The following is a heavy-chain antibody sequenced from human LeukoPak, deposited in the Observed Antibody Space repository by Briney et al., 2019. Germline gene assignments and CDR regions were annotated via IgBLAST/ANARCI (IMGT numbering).Heavy chain of an antibody. J-gene: IGHJ3*02. CDR3: ARDLRGLWRVGHDI. Sequence: SETLSLTCAVYGGSFSGYYWSWIRQPPGKGLEWIGEINHSESTNYNPSLKSRVTISVDTSKNQFSLKLSSVTAADTAVYYCARDLRGLWRVGHDIWGQGTMVTVSS. CDR1: GGSFSGYY. D-gene: IGHD4/OR15-4a*01. CDR2: INHSEST. V-gene: IGHV4-34*01.